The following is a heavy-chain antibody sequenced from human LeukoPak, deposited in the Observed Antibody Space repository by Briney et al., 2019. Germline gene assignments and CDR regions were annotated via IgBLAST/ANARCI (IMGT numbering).Heavy chain of an antibody. J-gene: IGHJ4*02. CDR2: VTGDGSST. Sequence: GGSLRLSCAASGFTFSSYWMHWVRQAPGKGLVWVSRVTGDGSSTTYADSVKGRFSISRDNAKNSLYLQMHALRAEDTAVYYCARDVRPDYWGQGTLVTVST. CDR1: GFTFSSYW. V-gene: IGHV3-74*01. D-gene: IGHD6-6*01. CDR3: ARDVRPDY.